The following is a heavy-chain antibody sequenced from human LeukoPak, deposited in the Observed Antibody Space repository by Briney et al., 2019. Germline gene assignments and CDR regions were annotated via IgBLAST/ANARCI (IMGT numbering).Heavy chain of an antibody. V-gene: IGHV3-30*19. J-gene: IGHJ2*01. CDR2: ISYDGSTK. Sequence: PGGSLRLSCAASGFSFSSHAMHWVRQAPGKGLEWVAFISYDGSTKTYADSVKGRFTTSRDISLHLQMNSLRAEDTAVYYCARHGRPPLGPYWYFDLWGRGTLVTVSS. CDR1: GFSFSSHA. D-gene: IGHD1-1*01. CDR3: ARHGRPPLGPYWYFDL.